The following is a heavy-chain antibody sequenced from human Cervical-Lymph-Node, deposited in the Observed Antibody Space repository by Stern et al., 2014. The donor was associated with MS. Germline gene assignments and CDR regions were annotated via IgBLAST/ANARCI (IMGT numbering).Heavy chain of an antibody. CDR1: GVSISGYC. V-gene: IGHV4-59*01. Sequence: VQLVESGPGLLKPSETLSLTCNVSGVSISGYCWSWIRQSPGKGLEWIGYICDSGSSNYNPSLNSRVTMSLDTSKNQFSLKLSSVTAADTAVYYCAGRGNRYTGDWGQGTLVTVSS. CDR2: ICDSGSS. D-gene: IGHD1-14*01. CDR3: AGRGNRYTGD. J-gene: IGHJ4*02.